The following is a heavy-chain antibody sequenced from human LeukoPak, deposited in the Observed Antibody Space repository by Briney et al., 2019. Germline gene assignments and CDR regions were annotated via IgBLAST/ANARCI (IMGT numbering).Heavy chain of an antibody. CDR3: ARTTLTMIVVAYFDY. V-gene: IGHV1-2*02. CDR2: INPNSGGT. Sequence: ASVKVSCKASGYSFTDYYMHWVRQAPGQGLEWMGWINPNSGGTNYAQKFQGRVSMTRDTSTSTAYMELSSLRSEDTAVYYCARTTLTMIVVAYFDYWGQGTLVTVSS. D-gene: IGHD3-22*01. J-gene: IGHJ4*02. CDR1: GYSFTDYY.